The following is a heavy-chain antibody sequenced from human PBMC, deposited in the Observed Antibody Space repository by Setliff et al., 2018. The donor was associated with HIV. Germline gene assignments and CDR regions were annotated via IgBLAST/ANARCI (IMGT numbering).Heavy chain of an antibody. Sequence: SATLSLTCTVSGGSISSYYWSWLRQPAGKGLEWIGRIQTSGRTNNNPSLKSRVTMSVDTSKNQFSLILTSVTAADTAVYYCARSSRVNCGGDCYLFDYWGQGTPVTVSS. V-gene: IGHV4-4*07. CDR2: IQTSGRT. J-gene: IGHJ4*02. CDR3: ARSSRVNCGGDCYLFDY. D-gene: IGHD2-21*02. CDR1: GGSISSYY.